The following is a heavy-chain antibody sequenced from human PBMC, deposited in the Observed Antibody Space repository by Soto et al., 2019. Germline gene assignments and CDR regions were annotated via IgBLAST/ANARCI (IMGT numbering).Heavy chain of an antibody. CDR1: GFTFSSYW. J-gene: IGHJ4*02. CDR3: ARDRAVAGHWLFDY. CDR2: IKQDGSEK. V-gene: IGHV3-7*03. D-gene: IGHD6-19*01. Sequence: GGSLRLSCAASGFTFSSYWMSWVRQAPGKGLEWVANIKQDGSEKYYVDSVKGRFTISRDNAKNSLYLQMNSLRAEDTAVYYCARDRAVAGHWLFDYWGQGTLVTSPQ.